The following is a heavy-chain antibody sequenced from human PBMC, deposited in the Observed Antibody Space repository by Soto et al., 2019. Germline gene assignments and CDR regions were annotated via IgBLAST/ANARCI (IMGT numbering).Heavy chain of an antibody. V-gene: IGHV4-34*01. Sequence: SXTLSLTCAVYGGSFSGYSWSWVRQPPVNGLEWIGEINHSGSTNYNPSLKSRVTISVDTSKNQFSLKLSSVTAADTAVYYCARGRSYYGSGSYPALDYWGQGTLVTVFS. D-gene: IGHD3-10*01. CDR2: INHSGST. CDR3: ARGRSYYGSGSYPALDY. J-gene: IGHJ4*02. CDR1: GGSFSGYS.